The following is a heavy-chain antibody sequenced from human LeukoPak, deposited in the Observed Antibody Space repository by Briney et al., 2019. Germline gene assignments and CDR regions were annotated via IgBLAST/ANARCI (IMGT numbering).Heavy chain of an antibody. Sequence: GGSLRLSCAASGFSFSSFGMSWVRQAPGKGLEWVSAISGSGGSTYYADSVKGRFTISRDNSKNTLYLQMNSLRAEDTAVYYCAKVQMTTVTTNWFDPWGQGTLVTVSS. CDR2: ISGSGGST. V-gene: IGHV3-23*01. J-gene: IGHJ5*02. CDR1: GFSFSSFG. CDR3: AKVQMTTVTTNWFDP. D-gene: IGHD4-17*01.